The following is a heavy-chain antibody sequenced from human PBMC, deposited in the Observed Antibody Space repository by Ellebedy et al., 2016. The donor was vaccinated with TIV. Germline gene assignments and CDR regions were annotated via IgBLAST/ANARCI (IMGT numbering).Heavy chain of an antibody. CDR2: ISNTGSRT. Sequence: PGGSLRLSCAASGFTISSYAMSWVRQAPGKGVEWVATISNTGSRTYYADSVEGRFIISRDNSKKTLYLQMNSLRAEDKAVYYCAQGRGGGSDSSAPRYYFDYWGLGTLVTVSS. CDR3: AQGRGGGSDSSAPRYYFDY. D-gene: IGHD3-22*01. CDR1: GFTISSYA. V-gene: IGHV3-23*01. J-gene: IGHJ4*02.